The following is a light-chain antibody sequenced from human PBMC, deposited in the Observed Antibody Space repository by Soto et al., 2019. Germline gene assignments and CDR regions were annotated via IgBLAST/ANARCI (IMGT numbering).Light chain of an antibody. Sequence: EIVLTQSPGTLSLSPEERETISCRASQSVSSSYLAWYQQKSGQAPRLLIYGKSSKATAISDRFSGSGSGTDFTLTFSRLEPEDFAVYYCQQYGSSSWTFGQGTKVDIK. V-gene: IGKV3-20*01. CDR1: QSVSSSY. CDR2: GKS. J-gene: IGKJ1*01. CDR3: QQYGSSSWT.